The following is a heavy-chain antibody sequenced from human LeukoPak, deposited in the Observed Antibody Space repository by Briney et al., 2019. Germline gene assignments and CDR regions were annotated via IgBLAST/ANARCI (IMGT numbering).Heavy chain of an antibody. CDR3: ARDLLGYCSGGSCPKMDV. CDR1: GYSFSGYA. CDR2: ISAYSGDT. V-gene: IGHV1-18*04. J-gene: IGHJ6*02. D-gene: IGHD2-15*01. Sequence: GASVKVSCKASGYSFSGYAISWVRQAPGQGLEWMGRISAYSGDTKYAQNFQGRLTMTTDTSTSTAYMELRSLRSDDTAVYYCARDLLGYCSGGSCPKMDVWGQGTTVTVSS.